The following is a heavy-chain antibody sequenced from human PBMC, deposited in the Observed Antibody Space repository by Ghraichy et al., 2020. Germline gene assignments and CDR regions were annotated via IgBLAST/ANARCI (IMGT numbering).Heavy chain of an antibody. CDR2: IIPIFGTA. CDR1: GGTFSSYA. J-gene: IGHJ1*01. V-gene: IGHV1-69*13. Sequence: SVKVSCKASGGTFSSYAISWVRQAPGQGLEWMGGIIPIFGTANYAQKFQGRVTITADESTSTAYMELSSLRSEDTAVYYCARAGAGEEYFQHWGQGTLVTVSS. D-gene: IGHD6-13*01. CDR3: ARAGAGEEYFQH.